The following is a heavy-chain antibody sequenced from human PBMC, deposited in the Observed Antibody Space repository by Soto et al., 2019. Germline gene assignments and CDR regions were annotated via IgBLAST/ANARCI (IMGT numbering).Heavy chain of an antibody. CDR2: ISAHNGNT. CDR3: ARGRYGDY. J-gene: IGHJ4*02. V-gene: IGHV1-18*01. Sequence: QVHLVQSGAEVKKPGASVKDSCKASGYTFTSYGITWVRQAPGQGLEWMGWISAHNGNTDYAQKLQGRVIVTRDTSSSTASMELRSLRSDVTAVYYCARGRYGDYWGQGALVTVSS. D-gene: IGHD1-1*01. CDR1: GYTFTSYG.